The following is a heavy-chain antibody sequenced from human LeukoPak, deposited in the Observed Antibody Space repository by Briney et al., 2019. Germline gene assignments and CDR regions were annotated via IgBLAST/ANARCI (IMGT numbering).Heavy chain of an antibody. V-gene: IGHV4-59*01. CDR1: GGSISSYY. Sequence: TSETLSLTCTVSGGSISSYYWSWIRQPPGKGLEWIGYIYYSGSINYSPSLKSRVAMSVDTSKNQFSLKLRSVTAADTAVYYCARSDGYSTNFDYWGQGTLVTVSS. CDR2: IYYSGSI. CDR3: ARSDGYSTNFDY. D-gene: IGHD5-24*01. J-gene: IGHJ4*02.